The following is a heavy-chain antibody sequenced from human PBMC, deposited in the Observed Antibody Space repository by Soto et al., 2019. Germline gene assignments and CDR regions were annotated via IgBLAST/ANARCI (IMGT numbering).Heavy chain of an antibody. CDR3: AKDIAEWEGSFDY. CDR1: GFTFSSYA. D-gene: IGHD1-26*01. Sequence: EVQLLESGGGLVQPGGSLRLSCAASGFTFSSYAMSWVRQAPGKGLEWVSAISGSGGSTYYADSVKGRFTISRDNSKNTLYLQMNSLRAEDTALYYCAKDIAEWEGSFDYWGQGTLVTVSS. CDR2: ISGSGGST. V-gene: IGHV3-23*01. J-gene: IGHJ4*02.